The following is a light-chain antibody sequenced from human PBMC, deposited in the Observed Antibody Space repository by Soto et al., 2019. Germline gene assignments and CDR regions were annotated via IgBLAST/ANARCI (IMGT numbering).Light chain of an antibody. CDR3: QQYNNWPWT. CDR2: GAS. J-gene: IGKJ1*01. CDR1: QSINSN. Sequence: EIVMTQSPATLSVSPGERATLSCRASQSINSNLAWYQQKPGQAPRLLIYGASTRATGTPARFSGSGSGTEFTLTISSLQSEDFAVYYCQQYNNWPWTFGQGTKVEIK. V-gene: IGKV3-15*01.